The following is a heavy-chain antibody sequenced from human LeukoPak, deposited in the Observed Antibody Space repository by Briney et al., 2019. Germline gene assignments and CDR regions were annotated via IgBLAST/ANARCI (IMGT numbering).Heavy chain of an antibody. CDR2: IKSKTDGGTT. CDR1: GFTFSNAW. CDR3: TTVWAWGYYYMDV. D-gene: IGHD3-16*01. V-gene: IGHV3-15*01. Sequence: GGSLRLSCAASGFTFSNAWMSWVRQAPGKGLEWVGRIKSKTDGGTTDYAAPVKGRFTISRDDSKNTLYLQMNSLKTEDTAVYYCTTVWAWGYYYMDVWGKGTTVTISS. J-gene: IGHJ6*03.